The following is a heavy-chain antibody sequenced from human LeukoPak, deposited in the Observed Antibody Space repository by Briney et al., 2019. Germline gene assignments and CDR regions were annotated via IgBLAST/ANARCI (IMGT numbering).Heavy chain of an antibody. J-gene: IGHJ4*02. CDR2: DGSST. D-gene: IGHD5-24*01. Sequence: GGSLRLSCAVSGFTFSGHWMFWVRQAPGKGLEWVSSDGSSTGYTDSVKGRFTVSRDNAKNALYLQMNSLRAEDTAVYYCARARWYSCDYWGQGTLVTVSS. CDR3: ARARWYSCDY. V-gene: IGHV3-74*01. CDR1: GFTFSGHW.